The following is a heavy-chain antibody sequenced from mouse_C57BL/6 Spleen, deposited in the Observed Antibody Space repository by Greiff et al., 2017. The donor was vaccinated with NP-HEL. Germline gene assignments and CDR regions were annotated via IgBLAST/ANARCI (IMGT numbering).Heavy chain of an antibody. J-gene: IGHJ3*01. V-gene: IGHV1-64*01. CDR1: GYTFTSYW. D-gene: IGHD2-12*01. CDR3: ARPNYYSYDGAWFAY. CDR2: IHPNSGST. Sequence: QVQLQQPGAELVKPGASVKLSCKASGYTFTSYWMHWVKQRPGQGLEWIGMIHPNSGSTNYNEKFKSKATLTVDKSSSTAYMQLSSLTSEDSAVYYGARPNYYSYDGAWFAYWGQGTLVTVSA.